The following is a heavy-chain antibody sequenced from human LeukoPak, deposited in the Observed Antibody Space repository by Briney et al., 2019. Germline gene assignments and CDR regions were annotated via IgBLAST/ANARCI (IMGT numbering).Heavy chain of an antibody. CDR1: GFTFSSYA. D-gene: IGHD3-22*01. V-gene: IGHV3-23*01. Sequence: GGSLRLSCAASGFTFSSYAMSWVRQAPGKGLEWVSAISGSGGSTYYADSVKGRFTISRDNSKNTLYLQMNSLRVEDTAVYYCARDPDDTSGYYPDYWGLGTLVTVSS. CDR2: ISGSGGST. J-gene: IGHJ4*02. CDR3: ARDPDDTSGYYPDY.